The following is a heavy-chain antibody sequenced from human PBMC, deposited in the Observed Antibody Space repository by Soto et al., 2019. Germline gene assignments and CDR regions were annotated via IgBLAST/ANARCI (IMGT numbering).Heavy chain of an antibody. J-gene: IGHJ6*02. D-gene: IGHD3-3*01. CDR1: GASGNSGSFY. CDR2: LYYSGIT. V-gene: IGHV4-61*01. Sequence: SETLSLTCTVSGASGNSGSFYWTWIRQPPGKGLEWIGHLYYSGITNYNPSLKSRVAISVDTTKNQFSLKMGSVTAADTAVYYCAREGWNYYYGMDVWGQGTTVTVSS. CDR3: AREGWNYYYGMDV.